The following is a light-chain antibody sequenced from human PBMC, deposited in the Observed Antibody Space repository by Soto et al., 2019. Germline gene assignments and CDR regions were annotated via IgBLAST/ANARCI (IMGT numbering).Light chain of an antibody. CDR1: QSLSGN. CDR3: QQYDSSPRT. J-gene: IGKJ1*01. V-gene: IGKV3D-15*01. CDR2: DAT. Sequence: EIVMTQAPATLSVSPGERATLSCRASQSLSGNLAWYHQKPGQAPRLLMYDATKRATGIPARFSGSGSGTDFTLTISRLEPEDFAVYWCQQYDSSPRTFGQGTKVDIK.